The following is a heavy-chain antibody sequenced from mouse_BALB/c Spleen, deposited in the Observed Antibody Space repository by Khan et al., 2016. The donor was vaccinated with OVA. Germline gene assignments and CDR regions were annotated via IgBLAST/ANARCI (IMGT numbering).Heavy chain of an antibody. V-gene: IGHV1-7*01. J-gene: IGHJ2*01. Sequence: QIQLVQSGAELAKPGASVKMSCKASGYTFTTYWMHWVKQRPGQGLEWIGYINPTSDYTDYNEKFKDKATLSADKSSSTTYMQLSSLTSEDSAVYYGARDRIDYWGQGNTLTFAS. CDR2: INPTSDYT. CDR1: GYTFTTYW. CDR3: ARDRIDY.